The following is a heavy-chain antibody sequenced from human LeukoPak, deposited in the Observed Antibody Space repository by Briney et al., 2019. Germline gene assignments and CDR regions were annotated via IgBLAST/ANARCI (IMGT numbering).Heavy chain of an antibody. CDR3: ARGYCSGGSCYFNYFDY. V-gene: IGHV3-21*01. Sequence: GGSLRLSCAASRFTFSSYSMNWVRQAPGKGLEWVSSISSSSSYIYYADSVKGRFTISRDNVKNSLYLQMNSLRAEDTAVYYCARGYCSGGSCYFNYFDYWGQGTLVTVSS. CDR1: RFTFSSYS. J-gene: IGHJ4*02. D-gene: IGHD2-15*01. CDR2: ISSSSSYI.